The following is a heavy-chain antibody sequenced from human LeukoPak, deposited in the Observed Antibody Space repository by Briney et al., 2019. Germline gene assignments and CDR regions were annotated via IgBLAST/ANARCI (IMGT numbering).Heavy chain of an antibody. V-gene: IGHV1-2*02. CDR3: ARDPISSSWYGGDYYYYMDV. D-gene: IGHD6-13*01. CDR2: INPHSGDT. Sequence: GASVKVSCKASEYTFTGYYLHWVRQAPGQGLEWMGWINPHSGDTDYAQKFQGRVTITADKSTSTAYMELSSLRSEDTAVYYCARDPISSSWYGGDYYYYMDVWGKGTTVTVS. CDR1: EYTFTGYY. J-gene: IGHJ6*03.